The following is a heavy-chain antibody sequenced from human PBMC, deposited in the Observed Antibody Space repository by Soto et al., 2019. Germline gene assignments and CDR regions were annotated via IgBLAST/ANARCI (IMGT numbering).Heavy chain of an antibody. CDR2: IYHSGST. D-gene: IGHD1-1*01. CDR1: GGSISSGGYS. Sequence: SETLSLTCAVSGGSISSGGYSWSWIRQPPGKGLEWIGYIYHSGSTYYNPSLKSRVTISVDTSKNQFSLKLSSVTAADTAVYYCARTRRNRPFDYWGQGTLVTVSS. J-gene: IGHJ4*02. V-gene: IGHV4-30-2*01. CDR3: ARTRRNRPFDY.